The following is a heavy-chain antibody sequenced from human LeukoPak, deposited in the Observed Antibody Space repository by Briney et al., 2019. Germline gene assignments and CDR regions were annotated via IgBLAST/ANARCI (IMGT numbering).Heavy chain of an antibody. CDR1: GYTFTGYY. CDR3: ARSGIAAAGTTRRNDY. D-gene: IGHD6-13*01. V-gene: IGHV1-2*02. Sequence: ASVKVSCKASGYTFTGYYMHWVRQAPGQGLEWMGWINPNSGGTNYAQKFQGRVTMTRDTSTSTAYMELSRLRSDDTAVYYCARSGIAAAGTTRRNDYWGQGTLVTVSS. J-gene: IGHJ4*02. CDR2: INPNSGGT.